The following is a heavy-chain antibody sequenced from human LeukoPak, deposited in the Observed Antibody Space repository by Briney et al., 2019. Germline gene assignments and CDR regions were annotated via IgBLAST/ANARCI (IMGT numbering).Heavy chain of an antibody. Sequence: GGSLRLSCAPSEFTFDDYGMAWVRQAPGKGLEWVSGINWNGGSTGYADSVKGRFTISRDNARNSLYLQMDNLRAEDTGVYCCARDFYDGFALDYWGQGTLVTVSS. CDR1: EFTFDDYG. J-gene: IGHJ4*02. CDR3: ARDFYDGFALDY. V-gene: IGHV3-20*04. D-gene: IGHD2/OR15-2a*01. CDR2: INWNGGST.